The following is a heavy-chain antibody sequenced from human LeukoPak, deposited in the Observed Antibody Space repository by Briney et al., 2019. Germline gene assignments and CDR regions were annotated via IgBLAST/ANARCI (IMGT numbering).Heavy chain of an antibody. CDR3: VKEQSSGYYRVADY. CDR2: ISYDGTKK. V-gene: IGHV3-30*18. J-gene: IGHJ4*02. CDR1: GFSFSSDG. Sequence: PGGSLRLSCAASGFSFSSDGLHWVRRAPGEGREWVADISYDGTKKDYRDSVRGRFTISRDNSKNTLYLQMNTLRVEDTAVYHCVKEQSSGYYRVADYWGQGTLVTVSS. D-gene: IGHD6-19*01.